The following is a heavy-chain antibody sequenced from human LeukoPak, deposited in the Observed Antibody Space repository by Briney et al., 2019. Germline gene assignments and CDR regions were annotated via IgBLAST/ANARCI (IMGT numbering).Heavy chain of an antibody. Sequence: GGSLRLSGAASGFTFSSYWMSWGGQGPGGGREWVANIKQNGTEKYYAASVKGRFTISRNNGKNSLDLQMNRLRADDTAVYYCARDTLGEGEDANYAVYYFDYWGPGTVVTVSS. D-gene: IGHD4/OR15-4a*01. CDR3: ARDTLGEGEDANYAVYYFDY. CDR1: GFTFSSYW. CDR2: IKQNGTEK. V-gene: IGHV3-7*01. J-gene: IGHJ4*02.